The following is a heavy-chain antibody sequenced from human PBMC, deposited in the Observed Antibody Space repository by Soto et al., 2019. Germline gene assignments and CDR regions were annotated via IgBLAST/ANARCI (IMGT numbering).Heavy chain of an antibody. J-gene: IGHJ6*02. CDR3: AKGIAAAGYYYYYGLDV. D-gene: IGHD6-13*01. CDR2: IRGSGSRT. V-gene: IGHV3-23*01. CDR1: GFTFSSYA. Sequence: EVQLLESVGGLVQPGGSLRLSCAASGFTFSSYAMNWVRQAPGKGLEWVSAIRGSGSRTYLAGSVKGRFTISRDNSKTTLYLQMNGLRAEDTAAYYCAKGIAAAGYYYYYGLDVWGQGTTVTVSS.